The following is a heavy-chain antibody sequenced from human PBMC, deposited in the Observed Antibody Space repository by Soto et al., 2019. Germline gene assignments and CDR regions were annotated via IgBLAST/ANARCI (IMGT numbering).Heavy chain of an antibody. V-gene: IGHV2-5*02. CDR3: AHSRCGGDCLQSYPSHYYYGMDV. CDR1: VFSLSTRGVG. CDR2: IYWDNDK. D-gene: IGHD2-21*02. Sequence: QITLKESGPTLMKPTQTLTLTCTFSVFSLSTRGVGVGWIRQPPGKALEWPALIYWDNDKRYSPSLRNRLTITKDTSKNQVVLTMTNMDPVDTATYYCAHSRCGGDCLQSYPSHYYYGMDVWGQGTTVTVSS. J-gene: IGHJ6*02.